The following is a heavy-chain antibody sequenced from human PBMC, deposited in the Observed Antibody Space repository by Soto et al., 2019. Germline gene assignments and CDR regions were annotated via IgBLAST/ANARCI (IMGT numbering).Heavy chain of an antibody. V-gene: IGHV4-59*01. CDR3: ARSVAVPGAHIDY. Sequence: SETLSVTCSVSCGSISGSYWSWIRQSPGKGLEWLGYVYYTGSTNYSPSLRSRVSISVDTSKNEFSLRLSSVTAADTAVYFCARSVAVPGAHIDYWGQGTQVTVSS. CDR2: VYYTGST. D-gene: IGHD6-19*01. J-gene: IGHJ4*02. CDR1: CGSISGSY.